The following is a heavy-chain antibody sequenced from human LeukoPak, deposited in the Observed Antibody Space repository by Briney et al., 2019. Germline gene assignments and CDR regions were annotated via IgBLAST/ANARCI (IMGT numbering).Heavy chain of an antibody. CDR1: GFTFSGSA. CDR2: IRSKANSYAT. V-gene: IGHV3-73*01. CDR3: TRHLPWFDP. J-gene: IGHJ5*02. Sequence: GGSLRLSCAASGFTFSGSAMHWVRQASGKGLEGVGRIRSKANSYATAYAASVKGRFTISRDDSKNTAYLQMNSLKTEDTAVYYCTRHLPWFDPWGQGTLVTVSS.